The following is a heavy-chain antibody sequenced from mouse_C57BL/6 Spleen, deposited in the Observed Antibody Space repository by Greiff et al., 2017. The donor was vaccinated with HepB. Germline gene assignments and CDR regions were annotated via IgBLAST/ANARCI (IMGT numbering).Heavy chain of an antibody. CDR3: ARDYYGSMFAY. J-gene: IGHJ3*01. CDR2: IYPGDGDT. D-gene: IGHD1-1*01. V-gene: IGHV1-80*01. CDR1: GYAFSSYW. Sequence: VKLMESGAELVKPGASVKISCKASGYAFSSYWMNWVKQRPGKGLEWIGQIYPGDGDTNYNGKFKGKATLTADKSSSTAYMQLSSLTSEDSAVYFCARDYYGSMFAYWGQGTLVTVSA.